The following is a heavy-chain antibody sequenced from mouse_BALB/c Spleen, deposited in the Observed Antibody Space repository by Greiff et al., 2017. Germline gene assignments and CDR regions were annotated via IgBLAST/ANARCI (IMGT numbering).Heavy chain of an antibody. CDR3: ARLLRLHYAMDY. CDR2: ISYDGSN. J-gene: IGHJ4*01. D-gene: IGHD1-2*01. Sequence: DVQLQESGPGLVKPSQSLSLTCSVTGYSITSGYYWNWIRQFPGNKLEWMGYISYDGSNNYNPSLKNRISITRDTSKNQFFLKLNSVTTEDTATYYCARLLRLHYAMDYWGQGTSVTVSS. CDR1: GYSITSGYY. V-gene: IGHV3-6*02.